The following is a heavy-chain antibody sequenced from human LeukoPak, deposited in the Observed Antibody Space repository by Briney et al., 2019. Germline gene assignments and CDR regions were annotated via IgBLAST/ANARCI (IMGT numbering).Heavy chain of an antibody. D-gene: IGHD3-22*01. Sequence: GGSLRLSCAASGFRFNTYWMSWVRQAPGKGLEWVGFIRSKAYGGATEYAASVKGRFTISRDDSKSIAYLQMNSLKTEDTAVYYCTRDIKPDYYDSSGVEYFQHWGQGTLVTVSS. V-gene: IGHV3-49*04. CDR2: IRSKAYGGAT. J-gene: IGHJ1*01. CDR3: TRDIKPDYYDSSGVEYFQH. CDR1: GFRFNTYW.